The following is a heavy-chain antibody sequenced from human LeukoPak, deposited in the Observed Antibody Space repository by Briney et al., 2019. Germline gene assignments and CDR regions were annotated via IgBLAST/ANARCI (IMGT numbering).Heavy chain of an antibody. CDR1: GYTFTGYY. V-gene: IGHV1-2*02. CDR3: ARRFDFWSGYLGVNWFDP. D-gene: IGHD3-3*01. Sequence: VASVKVSCKASGYTFTGYYMHWVRQAPGQGLEWMGWINPNSGGTNYAQKFQGRVTMTRDTSISTAYMELSRLRSDDTAVYYCARRFDFWSGYLGVNWFDPWGQGTLVTVSS. J-gene: IGHJ5*02. CDR2: INPNSGGT.